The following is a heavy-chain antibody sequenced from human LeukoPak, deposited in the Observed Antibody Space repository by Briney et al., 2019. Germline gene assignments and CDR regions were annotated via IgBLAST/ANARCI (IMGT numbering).Heavy chain of an antibody. CDR3: ATGEDIVVVTANDY. J-gene: IGHJ4*02. CDR2: ISSSSSYI. Sequence: GGSLTLSCAASGFTFSSYSMNWVRQAPGKGLEWDSSISSSSSYIYYADSVKGRFTISRDNAKNSLYLQMNSLRAEDTAVYYCATGEDIVVVTANDYWGQGTLVTVSS. D-gene: IGHD2-21*02. CDR1: GFTFSSYS. V-gene: IGHV3-21*01.